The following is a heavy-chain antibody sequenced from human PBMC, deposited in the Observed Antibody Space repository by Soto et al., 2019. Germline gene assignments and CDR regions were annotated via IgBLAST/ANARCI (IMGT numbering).Heavy chain of an antibody. D-gene: IGHD2-2*01. CDR3: ARGRLVPAVNFDY. J-gene: IGHJ4*02. V-gene: IGHV4-59*12. Sequence: SETLSLTCRVSGGSSTTVHWSWIRQPPGRGLEYIGYVDYDDNTDYNPSLKSRVTISVDRSNNQFSLKVTSVTAADTAVYYCARGRLVPAVNFDYWGLGTLVTVSS. CDR1: GGSSTTVH. CDR2: VDYDDNT.